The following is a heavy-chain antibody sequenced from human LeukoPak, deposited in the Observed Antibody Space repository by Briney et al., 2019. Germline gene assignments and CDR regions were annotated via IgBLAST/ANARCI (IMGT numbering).Heavy chain of an antibody. J-gene: IGHJ6*03. CDR1: GGPFSGYY. D-gene: IGHD1-1*01. CDR2: INHSGST. Sequence: SEPLSLTCAVYGGPFSGYYWSWIRQPPGKGLEGIGEINHSGSTNYNPSLKSRVTIPVDTSKNQSSLKLGPVTAAATAGYYCARRPRMRRRVYYYYYMDVWGKGTTVTVSS. V-gene: IGHV4-34*01. CDR3: ARRPRMRRRVYYYYYMDV.